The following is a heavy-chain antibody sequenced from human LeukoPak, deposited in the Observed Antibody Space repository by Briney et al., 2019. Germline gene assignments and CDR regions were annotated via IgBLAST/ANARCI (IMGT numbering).Heavy chain of an antibody. D-gene: IGHD3-22*01. V-gene: IGHV3-48*03. CDR2: ISFSGNTI. J-gene: IGHJ4*02. CDR1: GFTFSSYE. CDR3: ARIDYYDSTGSNEL. Sequence: PGGSLRLSCAASGFTFSSYEMNWVRQAPGKGLEWISYISFSGNTIYYADSVKGRFTISRDNAKNSLYLQMNSLGAEDTAVYYCARIDYYDSTGSNELWGQGTLVTVSS.